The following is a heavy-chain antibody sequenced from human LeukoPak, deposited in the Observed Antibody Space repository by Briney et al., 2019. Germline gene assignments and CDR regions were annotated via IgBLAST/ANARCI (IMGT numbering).Heavy chain of an antibody. V-gene: IGHV4-59*08. CDR3: ARHVISFGESYSQYSFDY. D-gene: IGHD3-10*01. J-gene: IGHJ4*02. CDR2: ISYSGST. CDR1: GGSINGFY. Sequence: SETLSLTCTFSGGSINGFYWSWIRQPPGRRLEWIGYISYSGSTYYRPSLKSRLTMSLDTSQNQFSLGLNSVTAADTAIYYCARHVISFGESYSQYSFDYWGQGSLVTVSS.